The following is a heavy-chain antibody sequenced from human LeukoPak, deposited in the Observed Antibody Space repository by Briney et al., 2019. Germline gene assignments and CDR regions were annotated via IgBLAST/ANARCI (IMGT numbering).Heavy chain of an antibody. CDR1: GFTFSSYA. J-gene: IGHJ5*02. CDR2: ISGSGGST. D-gene: IGHD3-22*01. CDR3: AKTVGYCDSSGPNWFDP. Sequence: PGGSLRLSCAASGFTFSSYAMSWVRQAPGKGLEWVSAISGSGGSTYCADSVKGRFTISRDNSKNTLYLQMNSLRAEDTAVYYCAKTVGYCDSSGPNWFDPWGQGTLVTVSS. V-gene: IGHV3-23*01.